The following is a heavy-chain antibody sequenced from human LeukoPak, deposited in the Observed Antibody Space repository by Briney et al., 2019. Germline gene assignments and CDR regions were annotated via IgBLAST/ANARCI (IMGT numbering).Heavy chain of an antibody. Sequence: GGSLRLSCAASGFTFSSYAMHWVRQAPGKGLEWVAVISYDGSNKYYADSVKGRFTISRDNSKNTLYLQMNSLRAEDTAVYYCATADYYYDFWSGYPRHPVADYWGQGTLVTVSS. J-gene: IGHJ4*02. CDR3: ATADYYYDFWSGYPRHPVADY. CDR1: GFTFSSYA. CDR2: ISYDGSNK. D-gene: IGHD3-3*01. V-gene: IGHV3-30-3*01.